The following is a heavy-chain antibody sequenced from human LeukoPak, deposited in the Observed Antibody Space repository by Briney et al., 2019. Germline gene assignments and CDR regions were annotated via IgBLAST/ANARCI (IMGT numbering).Heavy chain of an antibody. CDR1: GFTFSSYW. V-gene: IGHV3-7*03. J-gene: IGHJ3*02. Sequence: PGGSLRLSCAASGFTFSSYWMSWVRQAPGKGLEWVANIKQDGSEKYYVDSVKGRFTISRDNAKNSLYLQMSSLRAEDTAVYYCAKDQVISGSEASDIWGQGIMVTVSS. CDR2: IKQDGSEK. CDR3: AKDQVISGSEASDI. D-gene: IGHD2-21*01.